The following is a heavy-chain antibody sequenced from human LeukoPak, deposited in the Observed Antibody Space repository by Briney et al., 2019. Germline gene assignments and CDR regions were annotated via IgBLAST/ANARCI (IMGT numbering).Heavy chain of an antibody. Sequence: TSVKVSCKASGYTFIGYSISWVRQAPGHGLEWMGWITPYNGNTNYVQNFQGRVTMTTDTSTSTAYMELRSLRSDDTAVYYCAREYGGNPGLFGYWGQGTLVTVSS. CDR3: AREYGGNPGLFGY. D-gene: IGHD4-23*01. J-gene: IGHJ4*02. V-gene: IGHV1-18*01. CDR1: GYTFIGYS. CDR2: ITPYNGNT.